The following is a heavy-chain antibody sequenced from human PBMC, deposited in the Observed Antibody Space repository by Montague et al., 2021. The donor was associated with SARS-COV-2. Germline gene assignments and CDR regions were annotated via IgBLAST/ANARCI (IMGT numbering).Heavy chain of an antibody. CDR3: AKGRIAVHGKEGSLAGYLHS. D-gene: IGHD6-6*01. Sequence: SETLSLTCSVAGGSMINNYWSWIRQPPGKGLEWMGYIYYTGSTDXXPSLESRATLSIDTSKNEFSLKLTSVTAAATAVYYCAKGRIAVHGKEGSLAGYLHSWGRGTLVTVSP. CDR2: IYYTGST. J-gene: IGHJ4*02. V-gene: IGHV4-59*01. CDR1: GGSMINNY.